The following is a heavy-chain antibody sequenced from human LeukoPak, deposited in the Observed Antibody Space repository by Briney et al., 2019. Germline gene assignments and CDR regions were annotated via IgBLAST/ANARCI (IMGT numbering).Heavy chain of an antibody. D-gene: IGHD4-11*01. V-gene: IGHV4-34*01. Sequence: SETMSLTCAVYGGSFSGYYWSWIRQPPGKGLEWIGEINHSGSTNYNPSLKSRATISVDTSKNQFSLKLSSVTAADTAVYYCARGVLYSNYDYWGQGTLVAVSS. CDR1: GGSFSGYY. CDR2: INHSGST. J-gene: IGHJ4*02. CDR3: ARGVLYSNYDY.